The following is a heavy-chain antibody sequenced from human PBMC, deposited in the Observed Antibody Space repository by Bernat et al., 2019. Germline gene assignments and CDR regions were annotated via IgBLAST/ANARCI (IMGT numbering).Heavy chain of an antibody. Sequence: VQLVESGGGVVQLGRSLRLSCAASGYTFSSYGMHWVRQASGKGLEWVGRIRSKANSYATAYAASVKGRFTISRDDSKNTAYLQMNSLKTEDTAVYYCTSLAVAGGYWGQGTLVTVSS. CDR3: TSLAVAGGY. J-gene: IGHJ4*02. CDR2: IRSKANSYAT. CDR1: GYTFSSYG. V-gene: IGHV3-73*01. D-gene: IGHD6-19*01.